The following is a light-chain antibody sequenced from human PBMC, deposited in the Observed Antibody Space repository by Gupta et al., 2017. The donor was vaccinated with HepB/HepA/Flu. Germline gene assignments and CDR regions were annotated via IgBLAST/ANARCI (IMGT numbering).Light chain of an antibody. J-gene: IGLJ2*01. CDR1: SGSIASNS. V-gene: IGLV6-57*03. Sequence: FILTHPHCWPGSLGTPVNIFCTRSSGSIASNSVQWYQQRPGGAPTAVIYEDNQRPSGVPDRFSGSSDSSSNSASLTISGQKTEDEADYYCQSYDNIKQIFGGGTKLTVL. CDR3: QSYDNIKQI. CDR2: EDN.